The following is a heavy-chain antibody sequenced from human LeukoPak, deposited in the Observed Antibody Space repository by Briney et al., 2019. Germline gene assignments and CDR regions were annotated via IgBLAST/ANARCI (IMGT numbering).Heavy chain of an antibody. J-gene: IGHJ3*02. Sequence: ASVKVSCKASGYAFTAYHIHWVRQAPGQGLEWMGRINPNSGGTNYAQEFQGRVTMTRDTSISTVDMELSRLRSDDTAVYYCARANSENAFDIWGQGTMVTVSS. V-gene: IGHV1-2*06. CDR2: INPNSGGT. CDR3: ARANSENAFDI. D-gene: IGHD1-26*01. CDR1: GYAFTAYH.